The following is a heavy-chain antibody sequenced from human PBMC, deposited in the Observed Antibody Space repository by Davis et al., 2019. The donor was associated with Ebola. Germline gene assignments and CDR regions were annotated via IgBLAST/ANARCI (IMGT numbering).Heavy chain of an antibody. D-gene: IGHD3-9*01. V-gene: IGHV4-39*01. Sequence: GSLRLSCTVSGASISDSNYFWAWIRQPPGKGLEWIGSVFYSGTPYYNPFLKSRVTMSVDTSKNQFSVRLSSLTAADTAFYYCARSHSDWLLPFDYWGQGTLATVSS. CDR1: GASISDSNYF. CDR3: ARSHSDWLLPFDY. CDR2: VFYSGTP. J-gene: IGHJ4*02.